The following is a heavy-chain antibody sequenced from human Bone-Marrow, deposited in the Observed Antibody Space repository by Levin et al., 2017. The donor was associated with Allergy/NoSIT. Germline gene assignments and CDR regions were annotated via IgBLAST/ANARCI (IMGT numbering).Heavy chain of an antibody. V-gene: IGHV4-30-2*01. CDR3: ARVLNRLRGFDP. J-gene: IGHJ5*02. Sequence: LRLSCAVSGGSISSAESSWTWIRQPPGKGLEWIGLIFHTGNSYYNPSLKSRVTISIDRSQNQFSLKLTSVTAADTAVYYCARVLNRLRGFDPWGQGTLVTVSS. CDR2: IFHTGNS. CDR1: GGSISSAESS.